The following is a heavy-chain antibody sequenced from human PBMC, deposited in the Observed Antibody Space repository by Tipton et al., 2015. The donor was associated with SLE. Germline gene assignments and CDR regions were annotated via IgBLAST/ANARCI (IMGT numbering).Heavy chain of an antibody. Sequence: TLSLTCTVSGGSISSYYWSWIRQPPGKGLEWIGYIYYSGSTNYNPSLKSRVTISVDTSKNQFSLKLSSVTAADTAVYYCAREPIYYFWSGHLYMDVWGKGTTVTVSS. CDR2: IYYSGST. V-gene: IGHV4-59*01. CDR3: AREPIYYFWSGHLYMDV. D-gene: IGHD3-3*01. J-gene: IGHJ6*03. CDR1: GGSISSYY.